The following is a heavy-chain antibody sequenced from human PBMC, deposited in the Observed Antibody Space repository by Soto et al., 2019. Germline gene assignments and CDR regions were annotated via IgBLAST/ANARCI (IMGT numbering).Heavy chain of an antibody. V-gene: IGHV4-59*08. CDR2: IYYSGST. D-gene: IGHD3-3*01. CDR1: GGSISTYY. Sequence: QVQLQESGPGLAKPSETLSLTCTVSGGSISTYYWSWIRQPPGKGLEWIGYIYYSGSTNYNPSLRSRVTISVDTSKNQFSLKLSSVTAADAAVYYCARGGWRHIDYWGQGTLFTVSS. CDR3: ARGGWRHIDY. J-gene: IGHJ4*02.